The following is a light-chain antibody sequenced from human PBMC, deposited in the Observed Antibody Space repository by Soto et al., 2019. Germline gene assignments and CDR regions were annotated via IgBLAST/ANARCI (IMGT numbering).Light chain of an antibody. CDR2: GAS. Sequence: EIVLTQSPGTLSLSPGERATLSCRASQSVTSSYLAWYQQRPGQAPRLLIYGASIRATGIPDRFSGSGSGTDFTLTISRLEPEDFAVYYCQHYKTWPLSFGGGTKVDIK. V-gene: IGKV3-20*01. CDR3: QHYKTWPLS. J-gene: IGKJ4*01. CDR1: QSVTSSY.